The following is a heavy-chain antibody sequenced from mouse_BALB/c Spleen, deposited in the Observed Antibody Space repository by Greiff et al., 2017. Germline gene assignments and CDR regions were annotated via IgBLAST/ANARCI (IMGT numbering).Heavy chain of an antibody. V-gene: IGHV5-6-5*01. D-gene: IGHD2-1*01. CDR3: ARGGGNDWYFDV. CDR1: GFTFSSYA. J-gene: IGHJ1*01. CDR2: ISSGGST. Sequence: DVQLVESGGGLVKPGGSLKLSCAASGFTFSSYAMSWVRQTPEKRLEWVASISSGGSTYYPDSVKGRFTISRDNARNILYLQMSSLRSEDTAMYYCARGGGNDWYFDVWGAGTTVTVSS.